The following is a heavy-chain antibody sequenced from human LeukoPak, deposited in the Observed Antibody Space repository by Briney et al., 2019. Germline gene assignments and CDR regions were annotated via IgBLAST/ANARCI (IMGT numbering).Heavy chain of an antibody. D-gene: IGHD3-22*01. CDR3: AKEGRYYDSSGYYRPPYDY. CDR1: GFTFSSYD. Sequence: GGSLRLSCAASGFTFSSYDMHWVRQATGKGLEWVSAIGTAGDTYYPGSVKGRFTISRDNSKNTLYLQMNSLRAEDTAVYYCAKEGRYYDSSGYYRPPYDYWGQGTLVTVSS. V-gene: IGHV3-13*01. CDR2: IGTAGDT. J-gene: IGHJ4*02.